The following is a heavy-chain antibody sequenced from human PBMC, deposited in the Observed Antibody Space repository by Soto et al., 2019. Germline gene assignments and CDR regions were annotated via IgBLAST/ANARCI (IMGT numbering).Heavy chain of an antibody. CDR3: AGASPWHPGAFDI. V-gene: IGHV4-39*07. Sequence: SETLSLTCTVSGGSISSSSYYWGWIRQPPGKGLEWIGSIYYSGSTYYNPSLKSRVTISVDTSKNQLSLKLSSVTAADTAVYYWAGASPWHPGAFDIRGQGTTVTGSS. J-gene: IGHJ3*02. CDR1: GGSISSSSYY. D-gene: IGHD5-12*01. CDR2: IYYSGST.